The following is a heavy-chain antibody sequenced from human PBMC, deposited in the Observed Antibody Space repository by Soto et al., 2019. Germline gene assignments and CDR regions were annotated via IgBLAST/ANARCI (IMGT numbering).Heavy chain of an antibody. Sequence: TLSLTCTVSGGSISIGGYYLSWIRQHPGKGLEWVGYSYYSGSTYYNPSLKSRVTISVDTSKNQFSLKLSSVTAADTAVYYCARGIAARPVYYDYGMGVWADRTTITVSP. D-gene: IGHD6-6*01. CDR1: GGSISIGGYY. V-gene: IGHV4-31*02. J-gene: IGHJ6*01. CDR2: SYYSGST. CDR3: ARGIAARPVYYDYGMGV.